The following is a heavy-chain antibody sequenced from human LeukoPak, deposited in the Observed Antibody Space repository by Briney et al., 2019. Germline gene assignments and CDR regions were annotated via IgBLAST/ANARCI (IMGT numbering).Heavy chain of an antibody. J-gene: IGHJ5*02. V-gene: IGHV1-69*05. CDR3: ASRPTIFGVVTPSWFDP. CDR2: IIPIFGTA. Sequence: GASVKVSCKASGGTFSSYAISWVRQAPGQGLEWMGGIIPIFGTANYAQKFQGRVTITTDESTSTAYMELSSLRSEDTAVYYCASRPTIFGVVTPSWFDPWGQGNLFTVSS. D-gene: IGHD3-3*01. CDR1: GGTFSSYA.